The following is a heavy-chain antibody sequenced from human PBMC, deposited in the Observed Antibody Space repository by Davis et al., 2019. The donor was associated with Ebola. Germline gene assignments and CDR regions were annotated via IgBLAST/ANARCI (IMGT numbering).Heavy chain of an antibody. CDR2: ISASNGNT. D-gene: IGHD3-10*01. CDR3: ARAVTMVLPSGWFDP. V-gene: IGHV1-18*01. Sequence: APSVNVSCQASGYTFTRYGLSWVRQAPGQGLEWMGCISASNGNTNYAQNLQGRFTMTTDTSTSTAYMEVRSLRYDDTAVYYCARAVTMVLPSGWFDPWGQGTLVTVSS. J-gene: IGHJ5*02. CDR1: GYTFTRYG.